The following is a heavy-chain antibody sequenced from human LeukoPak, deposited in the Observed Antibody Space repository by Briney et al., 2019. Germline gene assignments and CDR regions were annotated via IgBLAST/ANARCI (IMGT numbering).Heavy chain of an antibody. J-gene: IGHJ2*01. V-gene: IGHV3-74*01. Sequence: QPGGSLRLSCATSGFTFSSYWMYWVRQAPGKGLVWVSRINSDGSSTSYADSVKGRFTISRDNAKNTLYVQMNSLRAEDTAVYYCAGSLSSNWYFDLWGRGTLVTVSS. CDR3: AGSLSSNWYFDL. CDR1: GFTFSSYW. CDR2: INSDGSST.